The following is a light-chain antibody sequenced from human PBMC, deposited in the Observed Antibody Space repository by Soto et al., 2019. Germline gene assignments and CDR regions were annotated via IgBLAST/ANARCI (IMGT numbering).Light chain of an antibody. CDR2: EAS. Sequence: DIQMTQSPSTLSASVGDRVTITCRASQSISRWLAWYQQKPGTAPKLLIYEASTLESGVPSRFSDSRSGTEFTLTVSSLQPDDFATYYCQQYNDSFPYTFGQGTKLEIK. CDR1: QSISRW. CDR3: QQYNDSFPYT. V-gene: IGKV1-5*03. J-gene: IGKJ2*01.